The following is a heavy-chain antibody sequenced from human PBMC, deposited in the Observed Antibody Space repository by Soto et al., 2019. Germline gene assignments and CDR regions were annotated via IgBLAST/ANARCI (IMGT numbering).Heavy chain of an antibody. D-gene: IGHD3-22*01. V-gene: IGHV3-30*18. CDR1: GFTFSNYG. Sequence: QVQLVESGGGVVQPGTSLRLSCAASGFTFSNYGMHWVRQAPGKGLEWVAVISYGGSDEYYADSVKGRFTISRENSKNTLFLQRTSQRAEDTAMYYCAKDRATRITMKLPPGRYWGQGTLVTVSS. CDR2: ISYGGSDE. CDR3: AKDRATRITMKLPPGRY. J-gene: IGHJ4*02.